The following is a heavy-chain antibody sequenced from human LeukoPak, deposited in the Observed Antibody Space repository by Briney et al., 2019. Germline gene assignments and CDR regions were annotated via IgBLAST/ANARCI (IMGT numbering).Heavy chain of an antibody. V-gene: IGHV1/OR15-1*03. CDR3: ARTNYLLRYFDY. Sequence: GWINPKSGAADYAQQFRGRVAMTRHTSINTDYMELSSLRSEDTATYYCARTNYLLRYFDYWGQGALVTVSS. J-gene: IGHJ4*02. CDR2: INPKSGAA. D-gene: IGHD3-9*01.